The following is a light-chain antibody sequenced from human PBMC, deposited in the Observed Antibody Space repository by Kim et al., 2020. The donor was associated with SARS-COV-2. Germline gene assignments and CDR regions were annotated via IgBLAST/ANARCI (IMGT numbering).Light chain of an antibody. Sequence: DIPMTQSPSSLYASVGDRAVITCRASQNINTDLAWFQQKPGKAPKCLIYGASSLQSGVTSKFSGSGSGTDFTLTISSLQPEDFATYFCQQYNNYPRTFGQGTKLEIK. V-gene: IGKV1-16*02. J-gene: IGKJ2*01. CDR2: GAS. CDR3: QQYNNYPRT. CDR1: QNINTD.